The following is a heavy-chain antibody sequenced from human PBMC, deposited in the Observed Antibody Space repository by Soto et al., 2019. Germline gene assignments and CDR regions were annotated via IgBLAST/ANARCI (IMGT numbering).Heavy chain of an antibody. D-gene: IGHD3-16*01. V-gene: IGHV3-30*03. CDR2: ISYDGSNK. CDR3: VRGNGGDGYSNFDY. Sequence: QVQLAESGGGVVQPGRSLRLSGAASGFTFSSYGMHWVRQAPSKGLEWVAVISYDGSNKYYADSVKGRFTISRDNSKNTLYMQMNSLRAEDTAVYYCVRGNGGDGYSNFDYWGEGTLVTVSS. J-gene: IGHJ4*02. CDR1: GFTFSSYG.